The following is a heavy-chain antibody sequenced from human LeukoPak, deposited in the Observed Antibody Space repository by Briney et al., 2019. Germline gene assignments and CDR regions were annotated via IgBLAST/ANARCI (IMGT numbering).Heavy chain of an antibody. V-gene: IGHV3-43*01. Sequence: GGSLRLSCATSGFNFDRYTIHWVRQAPGKGLEWVSLAGWAGGTTFYSDSVRGRFTISRDSGRKSVYLQMNSLTTDDTAFYSCAKELDTMFFDYWGQGALVTVSS. CDR3: AKELDTMFFDY. CDR2: AGWAGGTT. J-gene: IGHJ4*02. D-gene: IGHD3-10*02. CDR1: GFNFDRYT.